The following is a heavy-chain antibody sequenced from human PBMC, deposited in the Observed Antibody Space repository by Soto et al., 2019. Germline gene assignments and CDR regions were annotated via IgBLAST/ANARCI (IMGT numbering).Heavy chain of an antibody. CDR1: GFTSSSYW. J-gene: IGHJ3*02. V-gene: IGHV3-74*01. CDR2: ISNDGSST. Sequence: EVQLVESGGGLVQPGGSLRLSCAASGFTSSSYWIHWVRQAPGKGLGWVSRISNDGSSTNYADSVKGRFTISRDNAKNTVYLQMNSLRAEDTAVYYCARDTYYYDSSDHFSADAFDIGGQGPMVTVSS. CDR3: ARDTYYYDSSDHFSADAFDI. D-gene: IGHD3-22*01.